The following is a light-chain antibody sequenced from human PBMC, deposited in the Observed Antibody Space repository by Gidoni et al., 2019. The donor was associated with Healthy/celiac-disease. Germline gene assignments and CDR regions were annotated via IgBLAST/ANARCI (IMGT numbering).Light chain of an antibody. Sequence: EIKMNQSPSSLSASVGDRGTITCRASQGISNYLAWYQQKPGKVPKLLIYAASTLQSGVPSRFRRSGSGPDFSLTIISLQPEDVATYYCQKYNSAPRTFGQRPKVEIK. J-gene: IGKJ1*01. CDR2: AAS. V-gene: IGKV1-27*01. CDR3: QKYNSAPRT. CDR1: QGISNY.